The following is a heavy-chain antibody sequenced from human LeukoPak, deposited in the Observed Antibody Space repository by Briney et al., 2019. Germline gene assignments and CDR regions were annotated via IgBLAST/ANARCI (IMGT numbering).Heavy chain of an antibody. CDR1: GYTFTGYY. D-gene: IGHD2-2*01. J-gene: IGHJ4*02. V-gene: IGHV1-2*02. CDR2: INPNSGGT. CDR3: ARGDCSSTSCHPVY. Sequence: GASVKVSCKASGYTFTGYYMHWVRQAPGQGLEWMGWINPNSGGTNYAQKFQGRVTMTRDTSISTAYMELSSLRSEDTAVYYCARGDCSSTSCHPVYWGQGTLVTVSS.